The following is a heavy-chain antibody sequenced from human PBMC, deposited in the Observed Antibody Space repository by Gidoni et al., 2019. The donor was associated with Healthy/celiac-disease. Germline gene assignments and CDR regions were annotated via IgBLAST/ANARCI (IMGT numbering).Heavy chain of an antibody. CDR3: ASGAAGYYYYGMDV. J-gene: IGHJ6*02. D-gene: IGHD6-13*01. Sequence: GGYYWSCIRQHPGKGLEWIGYIYYSGSTYYNPSLKSRVTISVDTSKNQFSLKLSSVTAADTAVYYCASGAAGYYYYGMDVWGQGTTVTVSS. CDR1: GGYY. CDR2: IYYSGST. V-gene: IGHV4-31*02.